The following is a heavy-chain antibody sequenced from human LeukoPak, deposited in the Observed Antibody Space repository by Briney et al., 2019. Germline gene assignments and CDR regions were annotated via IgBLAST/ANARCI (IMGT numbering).Heavy chain of an antibody. CDR3: ARRSSSGYYGMDV. Sequence: SETLSLTCTVSGGSISSSSYYWGWIRQPPGKGLEWIGSIYYSGSTYYNPSLKSRVTISVDTSKNQFSLKLSSVTAADTAVYYCARRSSSGYYGMDVWGQGTTVTVPS. J-gene: IGHJ6*02. CDR2: IYYSGST. D-gene: IGHD3-22*01. V-gene: IGHV4-39*01. CDR1: GGSISSSSYY.